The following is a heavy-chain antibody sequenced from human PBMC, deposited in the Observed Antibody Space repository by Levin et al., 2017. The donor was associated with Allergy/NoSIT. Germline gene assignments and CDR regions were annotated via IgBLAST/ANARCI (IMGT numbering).Heavy chain of an antibody. CDR3: ARDPQTFANWNDVGDAFDI. CDR2: ISAYNGNT. D-gene: IGHD1-20*01. Sequence: VKVSCKASGYTFTSYGISWVRQAPGQGLEWMGWISAYNGNTNYAQKLQGRVTMTTDTSTSTAYMELRSLRSDDTAVYYCARDPQTFANWNDVGDAFDIWGQGTMVTVSS. CDR1: GYTFTSYG. V-gene: IGHV1-18*01. J-gene: IGHJ3*02.